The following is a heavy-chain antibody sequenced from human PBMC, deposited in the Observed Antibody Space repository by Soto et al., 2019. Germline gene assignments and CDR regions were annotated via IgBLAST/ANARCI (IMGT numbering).Heavy chain of an antibody. Sequence: QITLKESGPPLVKPTQTLTLTCTFSGFSLTTDRVGVGWIRQPPGEALEWLAVIYWDDSKTYRPSLESRLTIAKDTSKIQVALTMTNMDSRETATYYCAHAYGGRSLYWGQGTLVTVSS. V-gene: IGHV2-5*02. CDR2: IYWDDSK. CDR1: GFSLTTDRVG. CDR3: AHAYGGRSLY. J-gene: IGHJ4*02. D-gene: IGHD1-26*01.